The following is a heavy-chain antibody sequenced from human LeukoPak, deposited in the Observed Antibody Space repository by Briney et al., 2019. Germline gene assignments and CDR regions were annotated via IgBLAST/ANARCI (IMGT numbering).Heavy chain of an antibody. CDR2: TNPNRGYR. J-gene: IGHJ4*02. Sequence: EASVKVSCKASGYTFTSYYMHWVRQAPGQGLEWLGWTNPNRGYRGYAQNFQGRVTLTSNTSISTAYMELINLTSDDTAVYYCSTGGDQRYWGQGTLVIVSS. V-gene: IGHV1-8*02. CDR1: GYTFTSYY. D-gene: IGHD3-10*01. CDR3: STGGDQRY.